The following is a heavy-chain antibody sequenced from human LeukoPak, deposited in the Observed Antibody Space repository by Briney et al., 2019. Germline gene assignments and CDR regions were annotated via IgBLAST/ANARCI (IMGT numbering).Heavy chain of an antibody. Sequence: GGSLRLSCAASGFTVSSNYMTWVRQAPGKGLECLSVLYSGGTKYYEDSVKGRFSISRDNAKNKLFLQMISLRAEDTAVFYCARDLEWSRCRDYWGEGALVTDSS. CDR3: ARDLEWSRCRDY. V-gene: IGHV3-53*01. CDR2: LYSGGTK. D-gene: IGHD3-3*01. CDR1: GFTVSSNY. J-gene: IGHJ4*02.